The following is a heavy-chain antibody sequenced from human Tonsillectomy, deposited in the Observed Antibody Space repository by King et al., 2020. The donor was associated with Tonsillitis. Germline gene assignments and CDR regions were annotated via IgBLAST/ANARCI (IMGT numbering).Heavy chain of an antibody. V-gene: IGHV3-15*07. D-gene: IGHD5-18*01. CDR1: GLTFNDAW. CDR2: IKSKIDGGTT. CDR3: TTLGYSYPFDY. J-gene: IGHJ4*02. Sequence: VQLVESGGGLVKPGGSLRLSCEASGLTFNDAWMNWVRQAPGKGLEWVGRIKSKIDGGTTDYAEPGKGRFTISRDDSKNTVYLQMNSLKTEDTAVYYCTTLGYSYPFDYWGQGTLVTVSS.